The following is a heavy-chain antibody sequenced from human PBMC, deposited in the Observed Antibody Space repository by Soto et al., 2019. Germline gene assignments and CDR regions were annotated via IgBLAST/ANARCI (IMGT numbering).Heavy chain of an antibody. CDR2: IIPILGIA. D-gene: IGHD3-10*01. V-gene: IGHV1-69*02. Sequence: QVQLVQSGAEVQKPGSSVKVSCKASGGTFSSYTISWVRQAPGQGLEWMGRIIPILGIANYAQKFQGRVTITADKSTSTAYMELSSLRSEDTAVYYCARGGEYYYGSGSYNPLDYWGQGTLVTVSS. CDR3: ARGGEYYYGSGSYNPLDY. CDR1: GGTFSSYT. J-gene: IGHJ4*02.